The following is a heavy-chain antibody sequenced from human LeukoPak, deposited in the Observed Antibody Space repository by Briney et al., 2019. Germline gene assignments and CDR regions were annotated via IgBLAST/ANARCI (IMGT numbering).Heavy chain of an antibody. J-gene: IGHJ4*02. CDR2: IYGVGST. V-gene: IGHV3-53*01. CDR3: ARSTNYYASGSSKGPFDY. Sequence: PGGSLRLSCAASGFSVSSNYMSWVRQAPGKGREWVSVIYGVGSTYYAGSVKGRFTISRDNSKNTLYLQMNSLRAEDTAVYYCARSTNYYASGSSKGPFDYWGQGILVTVSS. D-gene: IGHD3-10*01. CDR1: GFSVSSNY.